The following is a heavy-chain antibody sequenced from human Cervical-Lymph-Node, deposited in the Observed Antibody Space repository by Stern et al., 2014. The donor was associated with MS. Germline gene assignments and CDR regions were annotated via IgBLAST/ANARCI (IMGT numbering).Heavy chain of an antibody. CDR3: ARGSWLGTGDDYYYYFGMDV. CDR1: GFTFNTYS. CDR2: ISSSSSSI. Sequence: EMQLVESGGGLVQPGGSLRLSCTASGFTFNTYSINWVRQAPGKGLEWVSYISSSSSSIYYADSVKGLFTISRDNVKNSLYLQMNSLRAEDTAVYYCARGSWLGTGDDYYYYFGMDVWGQGTTVTVSS. V-gene: IGHV3-48*01. D-gene: IGHD3-22*01. J-gene: IGHJ6*02.